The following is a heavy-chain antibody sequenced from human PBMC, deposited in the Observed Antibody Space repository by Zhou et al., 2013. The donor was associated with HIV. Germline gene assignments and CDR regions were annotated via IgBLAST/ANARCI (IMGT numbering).Heavy chain of an antibody. J-gene: IGHJ6*03. CDR1: GYTFTSHS. Sequence: QVRLVQSGAEIKKPGASVKVSCEASGYTFTSHSIHWVRQAPGQGLEWMGIINPSGGVTNFAPKFQGRVTMTRDTSTRTVYLELRRLTSEDTAVYYCARNVLEIRNYYYCMDLWGEGTTVSVSS. D-gene: IGHD1-1*01. CDR2: INPSGGVT. V-gene: IGHV1-46*01. CDR3: ARNVLEIRNYYYCMDL.